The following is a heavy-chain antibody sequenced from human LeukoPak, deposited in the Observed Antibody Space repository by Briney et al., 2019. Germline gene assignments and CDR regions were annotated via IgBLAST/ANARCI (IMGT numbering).Heavy chain of an antibody. CDR2: MDDSGST. CDR1: GDSISSSSDG. V-gene: IGHV4-39*02. Sequence: PSETLSLTCTVSGDSISSSSDGWGWLRQPPGKGLEWSGRMDDSGSTYYYPALKSRITIGVNTSKNHFSLKLSSVTAADTAVYYCARSGYSYGHFDYWGQGTLVTVSS. CDR3: ARSGYSYGHFDY. D-gene: IGHD5-18*01. J-gene: IGHJ4*02.